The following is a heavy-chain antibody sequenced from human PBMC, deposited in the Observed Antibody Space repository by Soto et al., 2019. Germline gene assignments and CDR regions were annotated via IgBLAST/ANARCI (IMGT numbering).Heavy chain of an antibody. J-gene: IGHJ4*02. V-gene: IGHV1-18*04. CDR3: ARDQGRYYGSGTQQGFDY. CDR1: GYTFTSYG. D-gene: IGHD3-10*01. CDR2: ISAYNGNT. Sequence: GASVKVSCKASGYTFTSYGISWVRQAPGQGLEWMGWISAYNGNTNYAQKLQGRVTMTTDTSTSTAYMELRSLRSDDTAVYYCARDQGRYYGSGTQQGFDYWGQGTLVTVSS.